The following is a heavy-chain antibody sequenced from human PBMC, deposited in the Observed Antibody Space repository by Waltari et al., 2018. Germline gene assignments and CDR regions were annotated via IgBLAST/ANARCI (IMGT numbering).Heavy chain of an antibody. J-gene: IGHJ6*03. D-gene: IGHD6-13*01. CDR3: ARVSATAGGLDYYYYMDV. Sequence: QVQLVQSGAEVTKPGASVKVSCKASGYTFTSYGISWVRQAPGQGLEWMGWISAYNGNTNYAQKLQGRVTMTTDTSTSTAYMELRSLRSDDTAVYYCARVSATAGGLDYYYYMDVWGKGTTVTVSS. V-gene: IGHV1-18*01. CDR2: ISAYNGNT. CDR1: GYTFTSYG.